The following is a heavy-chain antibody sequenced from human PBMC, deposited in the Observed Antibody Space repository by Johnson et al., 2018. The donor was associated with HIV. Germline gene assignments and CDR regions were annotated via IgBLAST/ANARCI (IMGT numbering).Heavy chain of an antibody. CDR1: GFTFSNYA. D-gene: IGHD3-22*01. Sequence: QVQLVESGGGVVQPRRSLRLSCAASGFTFSNYAMNWVRQAPGKGLEWVAVISYDGSNKHFAESVQGRFTVSSDHSKNILYLEMNSLRAEDTAVYYCARDVNYYDRSGSYGLHGAFDIWGQGTMVTVSS. CDR3: ARDVNYYDRSGSYGLHGAFDI. J-gene: IGHJ3*02. V-gene: IGHV3-30-3*01. CDR2: ISYDGSNK.